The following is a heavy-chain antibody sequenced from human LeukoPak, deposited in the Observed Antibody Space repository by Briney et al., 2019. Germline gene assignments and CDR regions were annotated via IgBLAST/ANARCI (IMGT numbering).Heavy chain of an antibody. CDR1: GITLSVYW. V-gene: IGHV3-7*01. CDR3: ARSGSGYFDY. J-gene: IGHJ4*02. Sequence: GGSLRLSCAASGITLSVYWMSWVRQAPGKGLERVANIKQDGSEKYYRDSVQGRFTISRDNAKNSLYLQMNSLRAEDTAVYYCARSGSGYFDYWGQGSLVTVSS. CDR2: IKQDGSEK.